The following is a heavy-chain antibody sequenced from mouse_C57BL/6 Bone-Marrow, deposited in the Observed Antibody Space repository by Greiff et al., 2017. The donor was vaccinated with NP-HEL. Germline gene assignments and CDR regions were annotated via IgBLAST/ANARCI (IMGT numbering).Heavy chain of an antibody. V-gene: IGHV1-15*01. Sequence: QVQLMESGAELVRPGASVTLSCKASGYTFTDYEMHWVKQTPVHGLEWIGAIDPETGGTAYNQKFKGKAILTADKSSSTAYMELCSLTSEDSAVYYCTRWGYYSNPYYFDYWGQGTTLTVSS. D-gene: IGHD2-5*01. CDR3: TRWGYYSNPYYFDY. CDR1: GYTFTDYE. J-gene: IGHJ2*01. CDR2: IDPETGGT.